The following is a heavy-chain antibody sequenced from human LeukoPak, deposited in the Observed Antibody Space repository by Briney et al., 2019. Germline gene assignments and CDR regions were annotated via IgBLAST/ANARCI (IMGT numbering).Heavy chain of an antibody. CDR3: AKSSGFPGGWFDP. CDR1: GFTFSSYA. J-gene: IGHJ5*02. V-gene: IGHV3-23*01. D-gene: IGHD3-16*01. Sequence: GGSLRLSCAASGFTFSSYAMNWVRQAPGKGLEWVSAISGSGGSTYYADSVKGRFTISRDNSKSTLYLQMNSLRAEDTAVYYCAKSSGFPGGWFDPWGQGTLVTVSS. CDR2: ISGSGGST.